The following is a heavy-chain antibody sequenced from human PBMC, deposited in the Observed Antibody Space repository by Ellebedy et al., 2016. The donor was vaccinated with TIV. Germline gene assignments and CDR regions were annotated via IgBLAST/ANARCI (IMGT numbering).Heavy chain of an antibody. V-gene: IGHV3-66*01. CDR2: IYSGGST. J-gene: IGHJ4*02. CDR1: GFTFSSYS. D-gene: IGHD5-12*01. CDR3: VRGYDLFDY. Sequence: GESLKISXAASGFTFSSYSMNWVRQAPGKGLEWVSVIYSGGSTYYADSVKGRFTISRDNSKNTLYLQMNSLRAEDTAVYYCVRGYDLFDYWGQGTLVTVSS.